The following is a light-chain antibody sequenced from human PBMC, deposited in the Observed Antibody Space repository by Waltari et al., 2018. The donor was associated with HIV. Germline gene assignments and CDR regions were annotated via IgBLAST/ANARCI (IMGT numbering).Light chain of an antibody. CDR2: SNA. CDR3: AAWDDSLNVWV. V-gene: IGLV1-44*01. J-gene: IGLJ3*02. CDR1: SSYIGSKT. Sequence: QSVLTQPPSASGTPGQMVTISCSGGSSYIGSKTVDWYQQLPGTAPKVLIFSNAQRRSEIPNRFSGSKSGASASLAISGLQSEDEADYYCAAWDDSLNVWVFGGGTKLTVL.